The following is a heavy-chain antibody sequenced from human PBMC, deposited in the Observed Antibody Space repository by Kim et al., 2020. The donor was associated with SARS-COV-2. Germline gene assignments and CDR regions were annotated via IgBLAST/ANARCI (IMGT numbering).Heavy chain of an antibody. D-gene: IGHD5-18*01. Sequence: SVKVSCKASGGTFSSYAISWVRQAPGQGLEWMGGIIPIFGTANYAQKFQGRVTITADESTSTAYMELSSLRSEDTAVYYCANTRWGDTAMVMAYWGQGTLVTVSS. J-gene: IGHJ4*02. CDR2: IIPIFGTA. CDR3: ANTRWGDTAMVMAY. CDR1: GGTFSSYA. V-gene: IGHV1-69*13.